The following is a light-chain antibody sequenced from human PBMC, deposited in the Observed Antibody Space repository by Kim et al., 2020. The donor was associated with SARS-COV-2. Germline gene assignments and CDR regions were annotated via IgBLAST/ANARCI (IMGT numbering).Light chain of an antibody. V-gene: IGLV3-1*01. J-gene: IGLJ2*01. Sequence: SYELTQPPSVSVSPGQTASITCSGDKLGEKYACWYQQKPGQSPVLVIYQDTKRPSGIPERFSGSNSGNTATLTISGTQAMDEADYYCQTWDGITVVFGGG. CDR2: QDT. CDR1: KLGEKY. CDR3: QTWDGITVV.